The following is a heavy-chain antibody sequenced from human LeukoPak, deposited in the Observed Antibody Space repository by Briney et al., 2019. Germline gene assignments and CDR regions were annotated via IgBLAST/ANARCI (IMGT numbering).Heavy chain of an antibody. CDR1: GFTFSSYA. J-gene: IGHJ4*02. D-gene: IGHD6-13*01. CDR3: AKEAVAAAGPFDY. V-gene: IGHV3-23*01. Sequence: RAGGSLGLSCAASGFTFSSYAMSWVRQAPGKGLEWVSSISGSGGSIYYADSVKGRFTISRDNSKSTLYLQMNSLRAEDTAIYYCAKEAVAAAGPFDYWGQGTLVTVSS. CDR2: ISGSGGSI.